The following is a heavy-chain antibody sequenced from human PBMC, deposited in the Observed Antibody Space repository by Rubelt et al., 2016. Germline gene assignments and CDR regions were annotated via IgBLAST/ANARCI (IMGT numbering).Heavy chain of an antibody. J-gene: IGHJ6*02. CDR3: AREAAGSLEDGMDV. CDR2: ISSSGSTI. V-gene: IGHV3-48*03. Sequence: EVQLVESGGGLVQPGGSLRLSCAASGFTFSSYEMNWVRQAPGKGLEWVSYISSSGSTIYYADSVKGRFTISRDNAKNSLDLQMNSLRAADTAVYYCAREAAGSLEDGMDVWGQGTTVTVSS. D-gene: IGHD6-25*01. CDR1: GFTFSSYE.